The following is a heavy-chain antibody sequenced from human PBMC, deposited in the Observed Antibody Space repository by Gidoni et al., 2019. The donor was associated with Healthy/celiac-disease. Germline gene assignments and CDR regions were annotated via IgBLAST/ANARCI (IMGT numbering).Heavy chain of an antibody. CDR2: INHSGST. Sequence: QVQLQQWGAGMLKPSETLSLTCAVDGGSFSGYYWGWIRQPPGKGLGWIGEINHSGSTNYNPSLNSRVTISVDTSKNQFSLTLISVTAADTAVYYCSSIAARQRVYYYYYGIDVWGQGTTVTVSS. D-gene: IGHD6-6*01. V-gene: IGHV4-34*01. J-gene: IGHJ6*02. CDR1: GGSFSGYY. CDR3: SSIAARQRVYYYYYGIDV.